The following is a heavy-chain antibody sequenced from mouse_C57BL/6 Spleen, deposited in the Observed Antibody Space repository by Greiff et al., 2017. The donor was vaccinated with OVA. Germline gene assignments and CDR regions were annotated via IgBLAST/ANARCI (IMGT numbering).Heavy chain of an antibody. CDR2: IYPGDGDT. CDR3: ARSMITNYYAMDY. V-gene: IGHV1-82*01. Sequence: LQESGPELVKPGASVKISCKASGYAFSSSWMNWVKQRPGKGLEWIGRIYPGDGDTNYNGKFKGKATLTADKSSSTAYMQLSSLTSEDSAVYFCARSMITNYYAMDYWGQGTSVTVSS. D-gene: IGHD2-4*01. J-gene: IGHJ4*01. CDR1: GYAFSSSW.